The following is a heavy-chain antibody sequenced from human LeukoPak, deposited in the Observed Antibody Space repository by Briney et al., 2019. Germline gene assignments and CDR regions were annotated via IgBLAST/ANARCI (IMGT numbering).Heavy chain of an antibody. Sequence: SETLSLTCAVYGGSFSDYYWSWIRRPPGKGLEWIGEINHSGSTNYNPSLKSRVTISVDTSKNQFSLKLSSVTAADTAVYYCARVPFSTSGTRYYYYGMDVWGQGTTVTVSS. D-gene: IGHD1-1*01. CDR1: GGSFSDYY. CDR3: ARVPFSTSGTRYYYYGMDV. J-gene: IGHJ6*02. CDR2: INHSGST. V-gene: IGHV4-34*01.